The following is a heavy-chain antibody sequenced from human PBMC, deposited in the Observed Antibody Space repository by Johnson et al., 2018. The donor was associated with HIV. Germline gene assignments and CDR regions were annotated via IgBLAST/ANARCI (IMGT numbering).Heavy chain of an antibody. CDR2: IRYDGSNK. Sequence: QVQLVESGGGVVQPGGSLRLSCAASGFTFSSYGMHWVRQAPGKGLEWVAFIRYDGSNKYFADSVKGRFTISRDNSKNTLHLQMNSLRAEDTAVYYCAKDFWPVGARGAFDIWGQGTMVTVSS. CDR1: GFTFSSYG. D-gene: IGHD1-26*01. CDR3: AKDFWPVGARGAFDI. J-gene: IGHJ3*02. V-gene: IGHV3-30*02.